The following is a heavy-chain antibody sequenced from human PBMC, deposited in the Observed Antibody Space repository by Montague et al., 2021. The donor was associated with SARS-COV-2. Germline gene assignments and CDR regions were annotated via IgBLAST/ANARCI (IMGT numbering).Heavy chain of an antibody. CDR1: GGSISGYY. CDR3: ARLLRSCSNGVCRTYYYCAMDV. CDR2: IYYSGST. V-gene: IGHV4-59*01. D-gene: IGHD2-8*01. Sequence: SETLPLTCTVSGGSISGYYWSWIRQSPGKGLEWIGYIYYSGSTKYNPFLESRVTVSVDRSKNQVSLKLSSVTPADTAVYYCARLLRSCSNGVCRTYYYCAMDVWGQGTTVTVYS. J-gene: IGHJ6*02.